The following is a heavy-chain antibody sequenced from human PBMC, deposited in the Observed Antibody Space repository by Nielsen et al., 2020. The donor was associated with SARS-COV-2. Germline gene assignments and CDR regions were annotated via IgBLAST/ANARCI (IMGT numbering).Heavy chain of an antibody. Sequence: GESLKISCAASGFTFSASGMNWVRQAPGRGLEWISYINGGETHIYYAASVKGRFTIFRDNAKNALYLQMNSLRDDDTAVYYCARQTVSSYQFLRKYYYYIDVWGKGTTVTVSS. CDR2: INGGETHI. V-gene: IGHV3-48*02. D-gene: IGHD1-26*01. J-gene: IGHJ6*03. CDR3: ARQTVSSYQFLRKYYYYIDV. CDR1: GFTFSASG.